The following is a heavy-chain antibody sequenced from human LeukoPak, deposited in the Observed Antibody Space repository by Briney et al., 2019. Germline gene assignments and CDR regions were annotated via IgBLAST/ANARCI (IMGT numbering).Heavy chain of an antibody. CDR2: IYYSGST. CDR1: GGSISSGDYY. J-gene: IGHJ4*02. V-gene: IGHV4-30-4*08. D-gene: IGHD3-10*01. Sequence: SQTLSLTCTVFGGSISSGDYYWSWIRQPPGKGLEWIGYIYYSGSTCYNPSLKSRVTISVDTSKNQFSLKLSSVTAADAAVYYYARSHYGSGSYYSRGGYFDYCGRGTLVTVSS. CDR3: ARSHYGSGSYYSRGGYFDY.